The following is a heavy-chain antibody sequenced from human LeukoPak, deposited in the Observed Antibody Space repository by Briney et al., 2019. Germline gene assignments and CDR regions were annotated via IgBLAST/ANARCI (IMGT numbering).Heavy chain of an antibody. CDR2: INPNSGGT. CDR1: GYTFTGYY. CDR3: ASLRFLEWRQAAFDI. J-gene: IGHJ3*02. D-gene: IGHD3-3*01. V-gene: IGHV1-2*02. Sequence: SSVKVSCKASGYTFTGYYMHWVRQAPGQGLEWMGWINPNSGGTNYAQKFQGRVTMTRDTSISTAYMELSRLRSDDTAVYYCASLRFLEWRQAAFDIWGQGTMVTVSS.